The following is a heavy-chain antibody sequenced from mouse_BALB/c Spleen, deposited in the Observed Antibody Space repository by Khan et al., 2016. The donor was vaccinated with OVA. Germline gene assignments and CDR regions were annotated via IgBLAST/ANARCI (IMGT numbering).Heavy chain of an antibody. Sequence: EVELVESGGDLVQPGGSRKLSCAASGFTFSSYGMHWVRQAPEKGLEWVAYISGDSNTIYYADTVKGRSTISRDNSRNTLFLQMTSLMSEDTAMYYCATSYFYGYYFDYWGPGTTLTVSS. J-gene: IGHJ2*01. V-gene: IGHV5-17*02. CDR1: GFTFSSYG. CDR2: ISGDSNTI. CDR3: ATSYFYGYYFDY. D-gene: IGHD1-1*01.